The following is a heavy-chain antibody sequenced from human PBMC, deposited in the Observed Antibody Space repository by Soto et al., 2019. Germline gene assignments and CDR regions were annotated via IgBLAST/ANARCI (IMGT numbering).Heavy chain of an antibody. J-gene: IGHJ6*02. CDR3: ARDKRITIFGVVIEGDPTDYYGMDV. V-gene: IGHV4-30-4*01. D-gene: IGHD3-3*01. CDR1: GGSISSGDYY. CDR2: IYYSGST. Sequence: SETLSLTCPVSGGSISSGDYYWSWIRQPPGKGLEWIGYIYYSGSTYYNPSLKSRVTISVDTSKNQFSLKLSSVTAADTAVYYCARDKRITIFGVVIEGDPTDYYGMDVWGQGTTVTVSS.